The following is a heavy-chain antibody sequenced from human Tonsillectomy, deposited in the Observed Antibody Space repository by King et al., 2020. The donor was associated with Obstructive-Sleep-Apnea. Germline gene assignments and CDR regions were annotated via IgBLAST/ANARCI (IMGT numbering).Heavy chain of an antibody. CDR3: ARGEYDFWSGYYMGYYFDY. CDR1: GGSISSSSYY. V-gene: IGHV4-39*07. CDR2: IYYSGST. J-gene: IGHJ4*02. D-gene: IGHD3-3*01. Sequence: LQLQESGPGLVKPSETLSLTCTVSGGSISSSSYYWGWIRQPPGNGLEWIGSIYYSGSTYYNPSLKSRVTISVDTSKNQFSLKLSSVTAADTAVYYCARGEYDFWSGYYMGYYFDYWGQGTLVTVSS.